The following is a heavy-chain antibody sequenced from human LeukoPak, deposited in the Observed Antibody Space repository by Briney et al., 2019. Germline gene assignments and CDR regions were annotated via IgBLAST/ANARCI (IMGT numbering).Heavy chain of an antibody. V-gene: IGHV3-9*01. CDR3: AKESYYDSSGYLRDAFDI. Sequence: GRSLRLSCAASGFTFDDYAMHWVRQAPGKGLEWVSGISWNSGSIGYADSVKGRFTISRDNAKNSLYLQMNSLRAEDTALYYCAKESYYDSSGYLRDAFDIWGQGTMVTVSS. CDR2: ISWNSGSI. J-gene: IGHJ3*02. D-gene: IGHD3-22*01. CDR1: GFTFDDYA.